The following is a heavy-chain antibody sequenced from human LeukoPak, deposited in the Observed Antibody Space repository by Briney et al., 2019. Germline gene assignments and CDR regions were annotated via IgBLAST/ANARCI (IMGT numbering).Heavy chain of an antibody. CDR3: ARLPMAMGVFDY. J-gene: IGHJ4*02. Sequence: PSETLSLTCTVSGGSISSSSYYWGWIRQPPGKGLEWIGIIYYSGSTDYNPSLKSRVTISVDTSKNQFSLKLSSVTAADTAVYYCARLPMAMGVFDYWGQGTLVTVSS. V-gene: IGHV4-39*01. CDR2: IYYSGST. D-gene: IGHD3-10*01. CDR1: GGSISSSSYY.